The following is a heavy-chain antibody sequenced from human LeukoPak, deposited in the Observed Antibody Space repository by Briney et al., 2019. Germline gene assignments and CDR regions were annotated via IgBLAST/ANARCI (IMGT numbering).Heavy chain of an antibody. CDR2: INPNSGGT. CDR3: ARGFVVVPAAIDFDY. CDR1: GYTSTVYY. Sequence: GSVKVSCKASGYTSTVYYMHWVRQAPGQGLEWMGWINPNSGGTNYAQKFQGRVTMTRDTSISTAYMELSRLRSDDTAVYYCARGFVVVPAAIDFDYWGQGTLVTVSS. D-gene: IGHD2-2*01. V-gene: IGHV1-2*02. J-gene: IGHJ4*02.